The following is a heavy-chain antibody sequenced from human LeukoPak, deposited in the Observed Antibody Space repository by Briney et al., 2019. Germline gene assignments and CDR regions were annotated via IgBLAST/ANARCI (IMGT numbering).Heavy chain of an antibody. Sequence: PSQTLSLTCVVFGDSISSGAYSWSWIRQPRGKGLEWIGYIFHTGSTFYNPSLKSRVTRSVDNSKNQFSLRLSSVADADTAVYYCARELWFGNAPGSWLDPWGQGTLVTVSS. V-gene: IGHV4-30-2*01. CDR3: ARELWFGNAPGSWLDP. D-gene: IGHD3-10*01. CDR2: IFHTGST. CDR1: GDSISSGAYS. J-gene: IGHJ5*02.